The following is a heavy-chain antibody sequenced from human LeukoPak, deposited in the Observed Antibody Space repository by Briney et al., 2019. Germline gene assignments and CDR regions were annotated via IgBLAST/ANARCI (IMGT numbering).Heavy chain of an antibody. Sequence: ASVKVSCKASGYTFTSYGISWVRQAPGQGLEWMGWISAYNGNTNYAQKLQGRVTMTTDTSTSTAYMELRSLRSDDTAVYYCARDVSRWQQLHYDYWGQGTPVTVSS. J-gene: IGHJ4*02. CDR2: ISAYNGNT. CDR1: GYTFTSYG. V-gene: IGHV1-18*01. D-gene: IGHD6-13*01. CDR3: ARDVSRWQQLHYDY.